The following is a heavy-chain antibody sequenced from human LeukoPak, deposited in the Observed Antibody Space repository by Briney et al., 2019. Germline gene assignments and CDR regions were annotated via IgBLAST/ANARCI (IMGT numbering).Heavy chain of an antibody. J-gene: IGHJ4*02. D-gene: IGHD2-2*01. CDR2: IIPIFGTA. V-gene: IGHV1-69*05. CDR1: GGTFSSYA. Sequence: ASVKVSCKASGGTFSSYAISWVRQAPRQGLEWMGGIIPIFGTANYAQKFQGRVTTTTDESTSTAYMELSSLRSEDTAVYYCARAARYCSSTSCLGHDYWGQGTLVTVSS. CDR3: ARAARYCSSTSCLGHDY.